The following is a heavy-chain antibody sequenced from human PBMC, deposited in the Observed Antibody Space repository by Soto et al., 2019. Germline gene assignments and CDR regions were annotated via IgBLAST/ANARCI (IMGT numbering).Heavy chain of an antibody. J-gene: IGHJ4*02. CDR3: ARDFSWSVDY. D-gene: IGHD3-3*01. CDR1: GFSFSKHW. V-gene: IGHV3-7*01. CDR2: IKPDGSEK. Sequence: EVQLVESGGGLVQPGGSLTLSCAASGFSFSKHWMKWIRQAPGKGLEWVASIKPDGSEKYYVDSVKGRFTISRDNAENSLYLQMNSLRTEDTAEYYCARDFSWSVDYWGQGTLVSVSS.